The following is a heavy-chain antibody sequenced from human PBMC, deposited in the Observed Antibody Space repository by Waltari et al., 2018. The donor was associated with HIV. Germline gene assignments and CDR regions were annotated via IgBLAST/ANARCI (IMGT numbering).Heavy chain of an antibody. V-gene: IGHV4-59*01. D-gene: IGHD1-26*01. Sequence: QVQLQESGPGLVKPSETLSLTCTVSGGSISSYYWSWIRQPPGKGLEWIGYIHYSGSHKHNPSLKRRVNKSVRKSKNQLPLEPGLGTGAETAGDYFGEQRSDAFDIWGQGKKVTVSS. J-gene: IGHJ3*02. CDR3: GEQRSDAFDI. CDR2: IHYSGSH. CDR1: GGSISSYY.